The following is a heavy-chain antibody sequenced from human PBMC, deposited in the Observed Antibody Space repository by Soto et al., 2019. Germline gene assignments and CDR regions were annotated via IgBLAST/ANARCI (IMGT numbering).Heavy chain of an antibody. J-gene: IGHJ4*02. V-gene: IGHV4-34*01. Sequence: QVQLHQWGAGLLRPSETLSLTCTVYGGSFTGYYWSWIRQSPGKGLEWIGEINYSAGTIYNPSLKRLVVIEIDAPKNHLSLKLTSVTAADTAVYFCARHYDVDFDYWGQGVLVTVDS. CDR1: GGSFTGYY. D-gene: IGHD5-12*01. CDR2: INYSAGT. CDR3: ARHYDVDFDY.